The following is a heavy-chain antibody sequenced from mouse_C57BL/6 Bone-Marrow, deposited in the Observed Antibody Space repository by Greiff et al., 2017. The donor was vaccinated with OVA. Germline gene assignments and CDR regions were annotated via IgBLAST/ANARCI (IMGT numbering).Heavy chain of an antibody. J-gene: IGHJ1*03. CDR3: ARLDPYYDYPYWYFDV. D-gene: IGHD2-4*01. Sequence: VQLQQSGPVLVKPGPSVKISCKASGFTFTDYYMHWVKQSHGKSLEWIGLVYPYNGGTSYNQKFKGKATLTVDTSSSTAYMELNSLTSEDSAVYYCARLDPYYDYPYWYFDVWGKGTTVTVSS. CDR2: VYPYNGGT. V-gene: IGHV1-36*01. CDR1: GFTFTDYY.